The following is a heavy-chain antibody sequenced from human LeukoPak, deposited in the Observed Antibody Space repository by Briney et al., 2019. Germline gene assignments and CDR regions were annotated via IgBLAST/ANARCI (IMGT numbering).Heavy chain of an antibody. CDR1: GGSISSSSYC. CDR2: IFYSGST. Sequence: SETLSLTCTVSGGSISSSSYCGGWIRQPPGKGLEWIGSIFYSGSTYYNPSLRSRVTISVDTSKNQFSLKLSSVTAADTAVYYCARRWVDRYYSSGRGYRDYWGQGSLVTVSS. V-gene: IGHV4-39*01. J-gene: IGHJ4*02. CDR3: ARRWVDRYYSSGRGYRDY. D-gene: IGHD3-10*01.